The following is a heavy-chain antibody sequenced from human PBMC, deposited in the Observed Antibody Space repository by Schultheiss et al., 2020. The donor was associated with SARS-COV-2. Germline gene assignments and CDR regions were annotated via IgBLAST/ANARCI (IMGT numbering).Heavy chain of an antibody. D-gene: IGHD3-16*01. CDR3: TRDDPHFMITFGGGNRPSDAFDI. CDR2: IRSKAYGGTT. CDR1: GFTFGDYA. J-gene: IGHJ3*02. V-gene: IGHV3-49*03. Sequence: GGSLRLSCTASGFTFGDYAMSWFRQAPGKGLEWVGFIRSKAYGGTTEYAASVKGRFTISRDDSKSIAYLQMNSLKTEDTAVYYCTRDDPHFMITFGGGNRPSDAFDIWGQGTMVTVSS.